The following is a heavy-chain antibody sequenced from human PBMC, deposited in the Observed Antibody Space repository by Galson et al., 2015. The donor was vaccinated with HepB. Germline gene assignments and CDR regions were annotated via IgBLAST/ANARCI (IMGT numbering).Heavy chain of an antibody. J-gene: IGHJ4*02. CDR3: ARALSITMVRGPTRLPRY. D-gene: IGHD3-10*01. V-gene: IGHV1-8*01. CDR2: MNPNSGNT. CDR1: GYTFTSYD. Sequence: QSGAEVKKPGDSLKISCKASGYTFTSYDINWVRQATGQGLEWMGWMNPNSGNTGYAQKFQGRVTMTRNTSISTAYMELSSLRSEDTAVYYCARALSITMVRGPTRLPRYWGQGTLVTVSS.